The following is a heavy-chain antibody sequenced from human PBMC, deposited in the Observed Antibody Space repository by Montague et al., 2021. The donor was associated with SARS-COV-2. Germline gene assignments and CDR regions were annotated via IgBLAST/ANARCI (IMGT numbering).Heavy chain of an antibody. CDR3: VRKNYYGSGSFSTFDY. CDR2: ISGSGGNT. D-gene: IGHD3-10*01. V-gene: IGHV3-23*01. J-gene: IGHJ4*02. CDR1: GYSFINYA. Sequence: SLRLSCAASGYSFINYAMGWVRQAPGKGLEWVSVISGSGGNTYFADSVRGQFTISRDNSKNTLYLQMNSLRAGDTAVYYCVRKNYYGSGSFSTFDYWGQGTLVTVSS.